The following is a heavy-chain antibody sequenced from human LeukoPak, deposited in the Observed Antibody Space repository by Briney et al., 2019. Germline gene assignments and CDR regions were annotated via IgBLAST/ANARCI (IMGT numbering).Heavy chain of an antibody. Sequence: GGSLRLSCAASGFTFSSYAMNWVRQAPGKGLEWVSSISSSSSYIYYADSVKGRFIISRDNAENSLYLQMNSLRADDTALYYCVRDYYYGLDVWGQGSTVTVSS. CDR2: ISSSSSYI. J-gene: IGHJ6*02. CDR1: GFTFSSYA. V-gene: IGHV3-21*01. CDR3: VRDYYYGLDV.